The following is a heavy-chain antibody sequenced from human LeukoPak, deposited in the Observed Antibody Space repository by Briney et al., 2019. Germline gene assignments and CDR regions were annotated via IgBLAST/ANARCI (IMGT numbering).Heavy chain of an antibody. CDR1: GYTFTSYG. D-gene: IGHD6-19*01. CDR2: ISAYNGNT. Sequence: ASVKVSCKASGYTFTSYGISWVRQAPGQGLEWMGWISAYNGNTNYAQKLQGRVTMTTDTSTSTAYMELRSLRSDDTAVYYCAKEGSVAAPSYFDYWGQGTLVTVSS. CDR3: AKEGSVAAPSYFDY. J-gene: IGHJ4*02. V-gene: IGHV1-18*01.